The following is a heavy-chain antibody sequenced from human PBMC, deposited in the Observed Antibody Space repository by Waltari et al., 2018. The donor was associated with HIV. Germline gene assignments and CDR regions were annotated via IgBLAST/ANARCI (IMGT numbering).Heavy chain of an antibody. CDR3: AAASTIFGVVKSTPWYFDL. J-gene: IGHJ2*01. V-gene: IGHV1-69*01. Sequence: QVQLVQSGAEVKKPGSSVKVSCKASGGTFSSYAISWVRQAPGQGLEWMGGIIPIVGTANYAKKFQGRVTITADESTSTAYMELSSLRSEDTAVYYCAAASTIFGVVKSTPWYFDLWGRGTLVTVSS. D-gene: IGHD3-3*01. CDR1: GGTFSSYA. CDR2: IIPIVGTA.